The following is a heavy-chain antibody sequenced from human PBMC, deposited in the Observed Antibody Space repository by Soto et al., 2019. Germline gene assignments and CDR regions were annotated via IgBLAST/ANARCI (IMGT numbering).Heavy chain of an antibody. CDR2: ISYDGSNK. CDR1: GFTFSSYG. J-gene: IGHJ6*02. Sequence: GGSLRLSCAASGFTFSSYGMHWVRQAPGKGLEWVAVISYDGSNKYYADSVKGRFTISRDNSKNTLYLQMNSLRAEDTAMYYRAKGRGPSSSWYEGYYYYGMDVWGQGTTVTVS. V-gene: IGHV3-30*18. CDR3: AKGRGPSSSWYEGYYYYGMDV. D-gene: IGHD6-13*01.